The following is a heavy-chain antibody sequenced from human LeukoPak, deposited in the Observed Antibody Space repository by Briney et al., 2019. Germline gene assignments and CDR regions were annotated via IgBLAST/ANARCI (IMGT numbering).Heavy chain of an antibody. CDR3: ARDMVRGVRGAFDI. D-gene: IGHD3-10*01. J-gene: IGHJ3*02. CDR2: IIPIFGTA. V-gene: IGHV1-69*06. Sequence: EASVKVSCKASGGTFSSYAISWVRQAPGQGLEWMGGIIPIFGTANCAQKFQGRVTITADKSTSTAYMELSSLRSEDTAVYYCARDMVRGVRGAFDIWGQGTMVTVSS. CDR1: GGTFSSYA.